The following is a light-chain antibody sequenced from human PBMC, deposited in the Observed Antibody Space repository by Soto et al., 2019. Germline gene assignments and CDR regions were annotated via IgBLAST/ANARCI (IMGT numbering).Light chain of an antibody. CDR1: QSVSSY. J-gene: IGKJ4*01. CDR3: QQRSNWPPLT. Sequence: EIVLTQSPATLSLSPGERATLSCRASQSVSSYLAWYQQKPGQAPRLLIYDVSKRATGIPARFSGSGSGTDFTLTISSLEPEDFAVYYCQQRSNWPPLTFGGGTKVDIK. CDR2: DVS. V-gene: IGKV3-11*01.